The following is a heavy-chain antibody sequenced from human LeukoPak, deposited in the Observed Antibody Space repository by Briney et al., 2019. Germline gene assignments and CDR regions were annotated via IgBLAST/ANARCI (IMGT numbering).Heavy chain of an antibody. CDR1: GDSFSSNSAA. Sequence: SQTLSLTCAISGDSFSSNSAAWNWLRQSPSRGLEWLGSTYYRSKWYNDYAVSVKSRITINPDTSKNQFSLKLSSVTAADTAVYYCARERGCSGGSCYSFMGRYYYYYYMDVWGKGTTVTVSS. J-gene: IGHJ6*03. D-gene: IGHD2-15*01. CDR2: TYYRSKWYN. V-gene: IGHV6-1*01. CDR3: ARERGCSGGSCYSFMGRYYYYYYMDV.